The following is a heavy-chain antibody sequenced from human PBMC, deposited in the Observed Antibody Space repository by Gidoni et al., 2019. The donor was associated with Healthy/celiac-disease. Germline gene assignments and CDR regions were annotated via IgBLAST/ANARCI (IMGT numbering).Heavy chain of an antibody. Sequence: QVQLQESGPGLVKPSQTLSLTCTVSGGSISSGGYSWSWIRQHPGKGLEWSGYIYSSGSTYYNPYIKSRVTISVDTSKNQFSLKLSSVTAADTAVYYCARGDCSSTSCYSGITGTTRGWCDPWGQGTLVTVSS. CDR2: IYSSGST. CDR3: ARGDCSSTSCYSGITGTTRGWCDP. J-gene: IGHJ5*02. V-gene: IGHV4-31*03. D-gene: IGHD2-2*02. CDR1: GGSISSGGYS.